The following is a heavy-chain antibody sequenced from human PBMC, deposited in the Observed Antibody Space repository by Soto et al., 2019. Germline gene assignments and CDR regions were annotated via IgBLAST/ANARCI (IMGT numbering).Heavy chain of an antibody. J-gene: IGHJ4*02. CDR3: ARSPGGYFDY. CDR1: GFTFSSYA. D-gene: IGHD3-10*01. Sequence: GGSLRLSCAASGFTFSSYAMHWVRQAPGKGLEWVAVISYDGSNKYYADSVKGRFTISRDNSKNTLYLQMNSLRAEDTAVYYCARSPGGYFDYWGQGTLVTVSS. CDR2: ISYDGSNK. V-gene: IGHV3-30-3*01.